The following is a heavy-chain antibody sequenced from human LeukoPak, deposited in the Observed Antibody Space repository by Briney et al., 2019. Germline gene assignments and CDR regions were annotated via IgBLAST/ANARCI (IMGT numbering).Heavy chain of an antibody. Sequence: SETLSLTCTVSGGSISSYYWSWIRQPPGKGLEWIGYIYHSGSTNYNPSLKSRVTISVDTSKNQFSLKLSSVTAADTAVYYCARATVTLYYYYMDVWGKGTTVTVSS. J-gene: IGHJ6*03. CDR3: ARATVTLYYYYMDV. V-gene: IGHV4-59*01. CDR1: GGSISSYY. D-gene: IGHD4-11*01. CDR2: IYHSGST.